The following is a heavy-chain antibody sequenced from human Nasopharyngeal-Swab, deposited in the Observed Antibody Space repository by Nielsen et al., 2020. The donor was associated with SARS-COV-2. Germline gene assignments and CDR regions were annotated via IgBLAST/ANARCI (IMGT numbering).Heavy chain of an antibody. CDR2: IYHSGST. Sequence: GALRLSCAVSGCSISSINWGGWVRQPPWKGRELTGEIYHSGSTTYNPSLKSRVSISVTKSKNQFSLKLSSMSAADTAVYCCARVTFGEPSGAFDIWGQGTMVTVSS. J-gene: IGHJ3*02. D-gene: IGHD3-16*01. V-gene: IGHV4-4*01. CDR1: GCSISSINW. CDR3: ARVTFGEPSGAFDI.